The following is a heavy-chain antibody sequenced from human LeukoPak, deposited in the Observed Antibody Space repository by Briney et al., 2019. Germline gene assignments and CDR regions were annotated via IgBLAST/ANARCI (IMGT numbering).Heavy chain of an antibody. J-gene: IGHJ5*02. Sequence: GGSLRLSCAASGFTFTSYWMHWVRQVPGKGLVWVSRITSDGSSTSYAGSVKGRFTISRDNAKNTLYLQMNSLRDEDTAVYYCAKDVAPDSGWDLDHWGQGTLVTVSS. V-gene: IGHV3-74*01. D-gene: IGHD6-19*01. CDR1: GFTFTSYW. CDR2: ITSDGSST. CDR3: AKDVAPDSGWDLDH.